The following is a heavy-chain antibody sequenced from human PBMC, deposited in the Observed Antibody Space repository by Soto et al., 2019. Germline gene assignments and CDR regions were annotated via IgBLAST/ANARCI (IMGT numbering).Heavy chain of an antibody. CDR3: ARQGDILPGYHYYFDY. V-gene: IGHV4-61*01. D-gene: IGHD3-9*01. Sequence: PSETLSLTCTVSGGSVSSGSYYWSWIRQPPGKGLELFGYIYYSGSTNYNPSLKSRVTISVDTSKNQFSLKLYSVTAADTAVYYGARQGDILPGYHYYFDYWGPGTLVTVSS. CDR2: IYYSGST. CDR1: GGSVSSGSYY. J-gene: IGHJ4*02.